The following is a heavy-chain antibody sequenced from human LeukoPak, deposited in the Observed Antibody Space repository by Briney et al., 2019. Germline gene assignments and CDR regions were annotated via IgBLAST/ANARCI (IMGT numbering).Heavy chain of an antibody. CDR2: VRNDGSDK. V-gene: IGHV3-30*02. CDR3: AKHYYGSESQKYYFDY. CDR1: GFIFSDYG. D-gene: IGHD3-10*01. Sequence: GGSLRLSCAASGFIFSDYGMHWVRQAPGKGLEWVTLVRNDGSDKYYADSVKGRFTISRDNSKNTLYLQMNSLRPEDTAVYYCAKHYYGSESQKYYFDYWGQGTLVTVSS. J-gene: IGHJ4*02.